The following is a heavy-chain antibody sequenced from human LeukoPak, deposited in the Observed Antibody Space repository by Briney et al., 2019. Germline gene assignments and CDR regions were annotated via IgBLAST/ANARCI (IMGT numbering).Heavy chain of an antibody. CDR1: GFTICNNY. V-gene: IGHV3-66*01. D-gene: IGHD5-24*01. CDR2: IYSGGTT. CDR3: ARGRDGDPAFDI. Sequence: PGGSLRLSCAASGFTICNNYMTWVRQAPGEGLDWVSVIYSGGTTYYADSVKGRFTISRDNSKNTLYLQMNSLRAEDTAVYYCARGRDGDPAFDIWGQGTMVTVSS. J-gene: IGHJ3*02.